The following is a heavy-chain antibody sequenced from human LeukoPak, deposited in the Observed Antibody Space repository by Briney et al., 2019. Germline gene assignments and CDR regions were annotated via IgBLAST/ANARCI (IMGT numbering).Heavy chain of an antibody. J-gene: IGHJ4*02. Sequence: SQTLSLTCTVSGGSISSGDYYWSWIRQPPGKGLEWIGYIYYSGSTYYNPSLKSRVTISVDTSKNQFSLKLSSVTAADTAVYYCARVYDDYVIGFDYWGQGTLVTVSS. CDR2: IYYSGST. D-gene: IGHD4-17*01. CDR1: GGSISSGDYY. V-gene: IGHV4-30-4*01. CDR3: ARVYDDYVIGFDY.